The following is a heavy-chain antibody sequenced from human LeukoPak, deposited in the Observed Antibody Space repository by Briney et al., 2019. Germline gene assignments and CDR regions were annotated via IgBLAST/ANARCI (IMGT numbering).Heavy chain of an antibody. Sequence: GGSLRLSCAASGSTFSNYAMRWVRQAPGKGLEWVSAISDSGRSTYYADSVKGRFTISRDNSKNTLYLQMNSLRAEDTAVYYCAKHGEAYADSKTDYWGQGTLVTVSS. D-gene: IGHD4-17*01. CDR3: AKHGEAYADSKTDY. J-gene: IGHJ4*02. V-gene: IGHV3-23*01. CDR1: GSTFSNYA. CDR2: ISDSGRST.